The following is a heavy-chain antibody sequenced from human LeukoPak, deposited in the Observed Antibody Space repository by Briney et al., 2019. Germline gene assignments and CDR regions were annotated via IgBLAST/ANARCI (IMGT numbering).Heavy chain of an antibody. CDR1: GYTFTSYD. CDR2: MNPNSGNT. V-gene: IGHV1-8*01. Sequence: ASVKASCKASGYTFTSYDINWVRQATGQGLEWMGWMNPNSGNTGYAQKFQGRVTMTRNTSISTAYMELSSLRSEDTAVYYCARGARGAEDFDYWGQGTLVTVSS. CDR3: ARGARGAEDFDY. J-gene: IGHJ4*02. D-gene: IGHD3-10*01.